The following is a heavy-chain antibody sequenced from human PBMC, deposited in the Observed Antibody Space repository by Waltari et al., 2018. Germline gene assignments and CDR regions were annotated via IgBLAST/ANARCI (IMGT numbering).Heavy chain of an antibody. Sequence: EVQLVESGGGLVKPGGSLRLSCAASGFTFSSYSMKWVRRAPGKGLEWVSAISSSRSYIYYADSVKGRFTISRDNAKNSLYLQMNSLRAEDTAVYYCARATRGYSSGCGYWGQGTLVTVSS. CDR1: GFTFSSYS. CDR3: ARATRGYSSGCGY. V-gene: IGHV3-21*01. D-gene: IGHD6-19*01. CDR2: ISSSRSYI. J-gene: IGHJ4*02.